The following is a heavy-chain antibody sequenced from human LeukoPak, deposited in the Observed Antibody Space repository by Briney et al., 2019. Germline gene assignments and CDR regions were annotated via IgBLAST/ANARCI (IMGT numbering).Heavy chain of an antibody. Sequence: SETLSLTCTVSGYSISSGYYWSWIRQPPGKGLEWIGSIYYSGSTNYNPSLKSRVTMSVDTSKNQFSLKLSSVTAADTAAYYCARVVGATTVDYWGQGTLVIVSS. D-gene: IGHD1-26*01. V-gene: IGHV4-61*01. J-gene: IGHJ4*02. CDR1: GYSISSGYY. CDR3: ARVVGATTVDY. CDR2: IYYSGST.